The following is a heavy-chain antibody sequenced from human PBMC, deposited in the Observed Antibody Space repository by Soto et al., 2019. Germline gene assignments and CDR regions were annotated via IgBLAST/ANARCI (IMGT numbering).Heavy chain of an antibody. CDR2: INSDGSST. Sequence: EVQLVESGGGLVQPGGSLRLSCAASGFTFSSYWMHWVRQAPGKGLVWVSRINSDGSSTSYADSVKGRFTISRDNAKNTLYLQMNSLIAEDTAVYYCARGRVSSLGLWFDPWGQGTLVTVSS. D-gene: IGHD6-13*01. CDR1: GFTFSSYW. J-gene: IGHJ5*02. V-gene: IGHV3-74*01. CDR3: ARGRVSSLGLWFDP.